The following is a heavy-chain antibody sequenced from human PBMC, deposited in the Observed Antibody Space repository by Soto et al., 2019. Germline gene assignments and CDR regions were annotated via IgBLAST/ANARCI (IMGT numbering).Heavy chain of an antibody. Sequence: ASVKVSCKASGYTFTSYGISWVRQAPGQGLEWMGWISAYNGNTNYAQKLQGRVTMTTDTSTSTAYMELRSLRSDDTAVYYCARDRDMKRYHYDSSHAHWGQGTLVTVFS. V-gene: IGHV1-18*04. CDR3: ARDRDMKRYHYDSSHAH. J-gene: IGHJ4*02. CDR2: ISAYNGNT. D-gene: IGHD3-22*01. CDR1: GYTFTSYG.